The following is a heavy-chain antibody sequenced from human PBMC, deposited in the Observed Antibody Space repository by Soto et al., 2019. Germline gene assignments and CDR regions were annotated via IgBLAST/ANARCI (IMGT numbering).Heavy chain of an antibody. D-gene: IGHD2-2*01. V-gene: IGHV5-51*01. CDR3: AKVHTKTRPQLPPLHRGMDV. CDR1: GYSFTSYW. Sequence: PGESLKISGKGSGYSFTSYWIGWVREMPGKGLEWMGIIYPGDCETRYSPSFQGQVTTSAYKSISTAYLQMNRLRAEDTAVYSCAKVHTKTRPQLPPLHRGMDVWGQATKVTVSS. J-gene: IGHJ6*02. CDR2: IYPGDCET.